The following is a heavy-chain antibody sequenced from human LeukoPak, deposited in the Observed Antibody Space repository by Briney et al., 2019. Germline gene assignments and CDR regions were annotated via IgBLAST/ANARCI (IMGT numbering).Heavy chain of an antibody. D-gene: IGHD3-22*01. J-gene: IGHJ4*02. Sequence: SETLSLTCTVSGYSISSGYYWGWIRQPPGKGLEWIGSIYHSGSTYYDPSLKSRVTISVDTSKNQFSLRLSSVTAADTAVYYCARVTGYMIEDYFDYWGQGTLVTVSS. CDR3: ARVTGYMIEDYFDY. CDR2: IYHSGST. V-gene: IGHV4-38-2*02. CDR1: GYSISSGYY.